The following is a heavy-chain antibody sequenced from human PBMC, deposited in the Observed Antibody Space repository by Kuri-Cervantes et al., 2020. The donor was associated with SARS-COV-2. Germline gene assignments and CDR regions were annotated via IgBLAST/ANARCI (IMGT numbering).Heavy chain of an antibody. CDR3: ARHTQGDN. V-gene: IGHV3-74*01. Sequence: GESLKISCAASGFAFGTYWMTWVRQAPGKGLVWVSRINSDGSTTNYADSVKGRFTISRDNAKNMLYLQMNSLRAEDTAVYYCARHTQGDNWGQGTLVTVSS. CDR1: GFAFGTYW. CDR2: INSDGSTT. J-gene: IGHJ4*02.